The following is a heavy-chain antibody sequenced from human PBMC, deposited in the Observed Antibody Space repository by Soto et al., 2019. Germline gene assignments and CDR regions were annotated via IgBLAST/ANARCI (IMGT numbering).Heavy chain of an antibody. D-gene: IGHD5-18*01. CDR3: ASYSYGGFDY. CDR2: ISSSSDII. V-gene: IGHV3-48*01. Sequence: GGSLRLSCAASGFTFSSYTMNWVRQAPGKGLEWVSFISSSSDIIYYADSVKGRFTISRDNAKNSLYLQMNSLRVEDTAVYYSASYSYGGFDYWGPGTLVTVSS. CDR1: GFTFSSYT. J-gene: IGHJ4*02.